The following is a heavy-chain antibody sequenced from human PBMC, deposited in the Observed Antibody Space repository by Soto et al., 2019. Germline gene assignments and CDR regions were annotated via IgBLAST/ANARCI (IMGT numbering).Heavy chain of an antibody. CDR3: ARDQVVSRNWFDP. CDR2: INSDGSST. D-gene: IGHD2-8*02. Sequence: EVQLVESGGGLVQPGGSLRLSCAASGFTFSSYWMHWVRQAPGKGLVRVSRINSDGSSTSYADSVKGRFTISRDNAKNTLYLQMNSLRAEDTAVYYCARDQVVSRNWFDPWGQGTLVTVSS. V-gene: IGHV3-74*01. J-gene: IGHJ5*02. CDR1: GFTFSSYW.